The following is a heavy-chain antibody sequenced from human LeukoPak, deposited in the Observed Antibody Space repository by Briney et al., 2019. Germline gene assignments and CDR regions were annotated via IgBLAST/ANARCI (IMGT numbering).Heavy chain of an antibody. CDR2: ISYDGSNK. V-gene: IGHV3-30*18. CDR1: GFTFSSYG. D-gene: IGHD3-22*01. Sequence: GGSLRLSCTASGFTFSSYGMHWVRQAPGKGLEWVAVISYDGSNKYYADSVKGRFTISRDNSKNTLYLQMNSLRAQDTAVYYCAKDPRYYDSSGYLLSYWGQGTLVTVSS. J-gene: IGHJ4*02. CDR3: AKDPRYYDSSGYLLSY.